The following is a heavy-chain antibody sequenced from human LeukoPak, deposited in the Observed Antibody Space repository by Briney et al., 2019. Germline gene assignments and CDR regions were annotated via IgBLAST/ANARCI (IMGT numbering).Heavy chain of an antibody. Sequence: ASVKVSCKASGGTFSSYAISWVRQAPGQGLEWMGRIIPILGIANYAQKFQGRVTITADKSMSTAYMELSSLRSEDTAVYYCARVVWAVAAGGMDVWGQGTTVTVSS. D-gene: IGHD6-19*01. CDR2: IIPILGIA. J-gene: IGHJ6*02. V-gene: IGHV1-69*04. CDR1: GGTFSSYA. CDR3: ARVVWAVAAGGMDV.